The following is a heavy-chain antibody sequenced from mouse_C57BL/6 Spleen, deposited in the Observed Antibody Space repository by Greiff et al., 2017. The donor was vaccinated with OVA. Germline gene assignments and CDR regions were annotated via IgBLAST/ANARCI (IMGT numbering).Heavy chain of an antibody. Sequence: EVKLMESGGGLVQPGGSLSLSCAASGFTFTDYYMSWVRQPPGKALEWLGFIRHKANGYTTEYSASVKGRFTISRDNSQSILYLQMNALRAEDSATYYCARFETAQAKFAYWGQGTLVTVSA. CDR3: ARFETAQAKFAY. CDR2: IRHKANGYTT. J-gene: IGHJ3*01. V-gene: IGHV7-3*01. CDR1: GFTFTDYY. D-gene: IGHD3-2*02.